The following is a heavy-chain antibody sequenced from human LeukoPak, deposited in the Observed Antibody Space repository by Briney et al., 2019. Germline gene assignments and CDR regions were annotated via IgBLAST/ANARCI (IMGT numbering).Heavy chain of an antibody. D-gene: IGHD6-13*01. CDR2: VDPEDGET. CDR1: GYTLTELS. V-gene: IGHV1-24*01. CDR3: ATVRGPLYSSSWWYE. J-gene: IGHJ4*02. Sequence: GASVKVSCKVSGYTLTELSMHWVRQAPGKGLEWIGGVDPEDGETIYAQKFQGRVTMTEDTSTDTAYMELSSLRSEDTAVYYCATVRGPLYSSSWWYEWGQGTLVTVSS.